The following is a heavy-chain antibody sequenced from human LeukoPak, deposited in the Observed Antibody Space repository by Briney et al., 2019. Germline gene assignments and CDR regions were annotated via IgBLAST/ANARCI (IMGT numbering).Heavy chain of an antibody. V-gene: IGHV4-59*12. D-gene: IGHD4-17*01. Sequence: PSETLSLTCTVSGGSISSYYWSWIRQPPGKGLEWIAYISDIGSINYNPSLKSRVTISLDMSENHFSLKLTSVTAADTAVYYCARGQGTVTTHWGQGTLVTVSS. CDR1: GGSISSYY. J-gene: IGHJ4*02. CDR3: ARGQGTVTTH. CDR2: ISDIGSI.